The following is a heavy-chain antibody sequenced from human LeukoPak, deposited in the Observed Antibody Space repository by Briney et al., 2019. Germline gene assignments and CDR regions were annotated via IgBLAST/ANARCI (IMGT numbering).Heavy chain of an antibody. Sequence: PSETLSLTCAVYGGSLSSYYWSWIRQPPGKGLEWIGEINHGGSTNNNPSLKSRVTVLVDASKNQFSLKLSSVTAADSAVYYCARSRAGNDFLSAFYAFDIWGQGTMATVSS. CDR3: ARSRAGNDFLSAFYAFDI. V-gene: IGHV4-34*01. CDR2: INHGGST. CDR1: GGSLSSYY. D-gene: IGHD3-3*01. J-gene: IGHJ3*02.